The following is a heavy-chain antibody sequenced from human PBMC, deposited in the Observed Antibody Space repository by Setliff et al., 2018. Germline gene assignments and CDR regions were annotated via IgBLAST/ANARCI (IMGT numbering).Heavy chain of an antibody. V-gene: IGHV4-59*08. Sequence: SETLSLTCTVSGGSISTYYWSWIRQPPGKGLEWIGYIYYGGSTNYNPSLMGRATLSIDASKRQFSLKLTSVTAADTAVYYCARMSGFQYMDVWGKGTTVTVSS. J-gene: IGHJ6*03. CDR3: ARMSGFQYMDV. D-gene: IGHD3-3*01. CDR1: GGSISTYY. CDR2: IYYGGST.